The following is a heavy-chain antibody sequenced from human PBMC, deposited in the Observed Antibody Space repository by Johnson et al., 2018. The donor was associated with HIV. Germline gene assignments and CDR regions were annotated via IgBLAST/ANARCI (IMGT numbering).Heavy chain of an antibody. D-gene: IGHD6-13*01. CDR2: ISGSGGST. CDR1: GFTFSSYA. Sequence: VQLVESGGGVVQPGRSLRLSCAASGFTFSSYAMSWVRQAPGKGLEWVSAISGSGGSTYYADSVKGRFPISRDNSKNTLYLQMDRLRAGDSAVYYCARDGVYSSPHDAFDIWGQGTMVTVSP. J-gene: IGHJ3*02. CDR3: ARDGVYSSPHDAFDI. V-gene: IGHV3-23*04.